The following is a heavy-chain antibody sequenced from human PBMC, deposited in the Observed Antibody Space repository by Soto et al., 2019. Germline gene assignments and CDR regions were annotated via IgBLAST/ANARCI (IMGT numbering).Heavy chain of an antibody. V-gene: IGHV4-31*03. CDR3: ARVRKYYYDSSGYFLDY. Sequence: PSETLSLTCTVSGGSISSGGYYWSWIRQHPGKGLEWIGYIYYSGSTYYNPPLKSRVTISVDTSKNQFSLKLSSVTAADTAVYYCARVRKYYYDSSGYFLDYWGQGTLVTVSS. J-gene: IGHJ4*02. CDR1: GGSISSGGYY. D-gene: IGHD3-22*01. CDR2: IYYSGST.